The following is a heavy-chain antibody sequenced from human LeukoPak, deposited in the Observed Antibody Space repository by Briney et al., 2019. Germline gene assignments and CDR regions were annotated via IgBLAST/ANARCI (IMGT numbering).Heavy chain of an antibody. CDR2: INHSGST. CDR3: TRSLGVVIHGGMDV. CDR1: GGSFSGYY. Sequence: PSETLSLTCAVYGGSFSGYYCSWIRQPPGKGLEWIGEINHSGSTNYNPSLKSRVTISVDTSKNQFSLKLSSVTAADTAVYYCTRSLGVVIHGGMDVWGQGTTVTVSS. D-gene: IGHD3-3*01. J-gene: IGHJ6*02. V-gene: IGHV4-34*01.